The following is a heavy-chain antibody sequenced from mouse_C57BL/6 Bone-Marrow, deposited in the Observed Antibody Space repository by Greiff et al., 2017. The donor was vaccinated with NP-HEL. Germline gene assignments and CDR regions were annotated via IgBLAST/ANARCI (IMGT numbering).Heavy chain of an antibody. Sequence: QVQLQQPGAELVRPGTSVKLSCKASGYTFTSYWMHWVKQRPGQGLEWIGVIDPSDSYTNYNQKFKGKAKLTVDTSSSTAYMQLSSLTSEDSAVYYCARGVLRPPYYFDYWGQGTTLTVSS. CDR2: IDPSDSYT. V-gene: IGHV1-59*01. CDR3: ARGVLRPPYYFDY. D-gene: IGHD1-2*01. J-gene: IGHJ2*01. CDR1: GYTFTSYW.